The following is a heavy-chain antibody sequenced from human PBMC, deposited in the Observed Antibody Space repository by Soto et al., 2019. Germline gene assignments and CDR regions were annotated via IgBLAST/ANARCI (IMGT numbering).Heavy chain of an antibody. CDR1: GFTFRVYA. CDR3: ARIRQLLFVS. CDR2: IGGTGNTT. V-gene: IGHV3-23*01. D-gene: IGHD2-2*01. J-gene: IGHJ4*02. Sequence: VHLSESGGALVQPGGSLRLSCAASGFTFRVYAMSWFRQAPGGGLEWVSAIGGTGNTTYYADSLKGRFTIARDNSRDTLYLQMTSLRVEYKAVYYCARIRQLLFVSWGQGTMVSVSS.